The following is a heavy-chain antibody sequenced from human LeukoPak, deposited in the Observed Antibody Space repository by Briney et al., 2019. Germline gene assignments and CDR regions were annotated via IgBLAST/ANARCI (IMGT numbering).Heavy chain of an antibody. D-gene: IGHD3-9*01. CDR2: IHYSGTT. CDR3: ATGRSIRYFDY. J-gene: IGHJ4*02. V-gene: IGHV4-59*08. CDR1: GVSIFSYY. Sequence: KPPETLSLTCTVSGVSIFSYYWNWTRQPPGQGLVWIGYIHYSGTTNYNPSLKSRVSISIDTSKSQFSLKLTSATAADTAIYYCATGRSIRYFDYWGQGTLLSVSS.